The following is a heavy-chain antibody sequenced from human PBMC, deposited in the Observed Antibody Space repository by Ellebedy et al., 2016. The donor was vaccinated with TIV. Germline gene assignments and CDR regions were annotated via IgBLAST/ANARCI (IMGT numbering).Heavy chain of an antibody. Sequence: GESLKISCTASGFTFSTYWMTWVRQAPGKGLEWVANIKQDASEKYFVDSVKGRFTISRDNAKNSVYLQMNSLRGEDTAIYYCAHPSGRGWPANLVYFDNWGQGALVTVSS. D-gene: IGHD6-19*01. V-gene: IGHV3-7*03. CDR2: IKQDASEK. J-gene: IGHJ4*02. CDR3: AHPSGRGWPANLVYFDN. CDR1: GFTFSTYW.